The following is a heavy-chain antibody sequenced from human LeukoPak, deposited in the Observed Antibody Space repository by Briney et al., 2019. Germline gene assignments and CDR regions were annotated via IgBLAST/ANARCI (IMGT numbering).Heavy chain of an antibody. V-gene: IGHV3-23*01. CDR3: AKDSTYYYDSSGFLDY. CDR1: VFTFSSYA. CDR2: ISDSGGST. D-gene: IGHD3-22*01. J-gene: IGHJ4*02. Sequence: PGGSLRLSCAASVFTFSSYAMSWVRQAPGKGLEWVSAISDSGGSTYYADSVKGRFTISRDNSKNTLYLQMNSLRAEDTAVYYCAKDSTYYYDSSGFLDYWGQGTLVTVSS.